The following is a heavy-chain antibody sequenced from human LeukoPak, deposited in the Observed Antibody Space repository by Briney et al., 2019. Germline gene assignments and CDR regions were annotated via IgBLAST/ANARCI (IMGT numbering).Heavy chain of an antibody. D-gene: IGHD3-10*02. J-gene: IGHJ3*02. CDR2: IYPDASDT. Sequence: GESLKISCQGSGYSFTCYWIGWVRQMPGKGLEWIGMIYPDASDTRYSPSFQGQVTISADKSISTAYLQWSSLKASDTAMYYCARLALFGSREAFDIWGQGTMVTVSS. V-gene: IGHV5-51*01. CDR3: ARLALFGSREAFDI. CDR1: GYSFTCYW.